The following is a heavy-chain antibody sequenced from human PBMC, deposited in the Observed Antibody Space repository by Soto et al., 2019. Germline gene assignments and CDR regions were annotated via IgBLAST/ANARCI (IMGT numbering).Heavy chain of an antibody. CDR2: IYYSGST. CDR3: ARAGIQHNNWFDP. J-gene: IGHJ5*02. D-gene: IGHD1-20*01. CDR1: GGSISSSSYY. Sequence: SETLSLTCTVSGGSISSSSYYWGWIRQPPGKGLEWIGSIYYSGSTYYNPSLKSRVTISVDTSKNQFSLKLSSVTAADTAVYYCARAGIQHNNWFDPWGQGTLVTVSS. V-gene: IGHV4-39*01.